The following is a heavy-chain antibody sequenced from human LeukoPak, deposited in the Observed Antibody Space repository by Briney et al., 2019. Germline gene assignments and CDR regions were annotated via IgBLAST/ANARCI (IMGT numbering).Heavy chain of an antibody. CDR3: AREAPPKIQLWADAFDI. D-gene: IGHD5-18*01. CDR1: GFTFTSYS. J-gene: IGHJ3*02. Sequence: GGSLRLSCAASGFTFTSYSMNWVRQAPGKRLEWVANMSIDGSEKYYADSVKGRFTISRDNSKNTLYLQMNSLRAEDTAVYYCAREAPPKIQLWADAFDIWGQGTMVTVSS. V-gene: IGHV3-7*01. CDR2: MSIDGSEK.